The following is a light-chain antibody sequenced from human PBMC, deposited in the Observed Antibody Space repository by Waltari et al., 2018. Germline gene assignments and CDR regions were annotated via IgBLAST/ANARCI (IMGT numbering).Light chain of an antibody. CDR3: SSYTTTTNYVI. Sequence: QSALTQPASVSGSPGQSITISRTRTSSDIGDFNHVSWYQLHPGKAPKLVISEVTDRPSGVSNRFSGSKSGNTASLTISGLQTEDEADYYCSSYTTTTNYVIFGGGTKLTVL. V-gene: IGLV2-14*01. CDR1: SSDIGDFNH. CDR2: EVT. J-gene: IGLJ2*01.